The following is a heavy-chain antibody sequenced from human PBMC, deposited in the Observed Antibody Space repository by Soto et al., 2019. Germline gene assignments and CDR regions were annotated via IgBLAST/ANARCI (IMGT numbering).Heavy chain of an antibody. CDR2: IIPIFGTA. CDR1: GGTFSSYA. J-gene: IGHJ6*02. D-gene: IGHD3-3*01. CDR3: ARDLKFLEWLLESPYYYYYGMDV. V-gene: IGHV1-69*13. Sequence: GASVKVSCKASGGTFSSYAISWVRQAPGQGLEWMGGIIPIFGTANYAQKFQGRVTITADESTSTAYMELSSLRSEDTAVYYCARDLKFLEWLLESPYYYYYGMDVWGQGTTVTVSS.